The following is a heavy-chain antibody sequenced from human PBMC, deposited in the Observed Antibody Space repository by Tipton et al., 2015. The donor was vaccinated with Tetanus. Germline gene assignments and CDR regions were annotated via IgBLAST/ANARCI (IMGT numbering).Heavy chain of an antibody. D-gene: IGHD2-15*01. Sequence: GLVKPSQTLSLTCAISGDSVSSNSAAWNWIRQSPSRGLEWLGRTYYRSKWYNDYAVSVKSRITINSDTSKNQFSLQLNSVTPEDTAVYYCARDFLYCSGGSCYQNWYFDLWGRGTLVTVSS. V-gene: IGHV6-1*01. CDR2: TYYRSKWYN. J-gene: IGHJ2*01. CDR1: GDSVSSNSAA. CDR3: ARDFLYCSGGSCYQNWYFDL.